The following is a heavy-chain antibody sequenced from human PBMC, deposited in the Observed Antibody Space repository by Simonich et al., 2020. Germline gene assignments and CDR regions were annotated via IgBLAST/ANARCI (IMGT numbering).Heavy chain of an antibody. D-gene: IGHD2-15*01. J-gene: IGHJ4*02. CDR3: ARASRGTWWYYYFDY. Sequence: QVQLVQSGAEVKKPGASVKVSYKASGYTFTSYGISWVRQSPGQGLEGMGRTSADNMNKNKAKKLQGRFTMTTYTSTSNAYLELRSLRSDDTAVYYCARASRGTWWYYYFDYWGQGTLVTVSS. CDR1: GYTFTSYG. V-gene: IGHV1-18*01. CDR2: TSADNMNK.